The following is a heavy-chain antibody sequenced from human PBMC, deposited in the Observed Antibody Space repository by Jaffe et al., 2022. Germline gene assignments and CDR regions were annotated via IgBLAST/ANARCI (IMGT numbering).Heavy chain of an antibody. Sequence: QVQLVESGGGVVQSGGSLRLSCAASGFTFSSYGMHWVRQAPGKGLEWVAFIRYDGSIKYYGDSVKGRFTISRDDSKNTLYLQMSSLRAEDTAVYYCAKDAGHRSNYDNWFDPWGQGTLVTVSS. CDR2: IRYDGSIK. J-gene: IGHJ5*02. CDR3: AKDAGHRSNYDNWFDP. D-gene: IGHD4-4*01. CDR1: GFTFSSYG. V-gene: IGHV3-30*02.